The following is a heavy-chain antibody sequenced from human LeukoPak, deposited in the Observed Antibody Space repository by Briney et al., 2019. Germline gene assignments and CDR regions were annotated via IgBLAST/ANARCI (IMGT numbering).Heavy chain of an antibody. CDR3: ARDQGVRYFDWLSNTSCYYYMDV. V-gene: IGHV1-69*05. CDR1: GGTFSSYA. J-gene: IGHJ6*03. D-gene: IGHD3-9*01. CDR2: IIPIFGTA. Sequence: SVKVSCKASGGTFSSYAISWVRQAPGQGLEWMGGIIPIFGTANYAQKFQGRVTITTDESTSTAYMELSSLRSEDTAVYYCARDQGVRYFDWLSNTSCYYYMDVWGKGTTVTVSS.